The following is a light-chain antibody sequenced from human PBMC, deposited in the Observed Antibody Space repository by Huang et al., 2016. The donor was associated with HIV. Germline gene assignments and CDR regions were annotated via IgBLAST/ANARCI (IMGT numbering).Light chain of an antibody. CDR2: DAS. J-gene: IGKJ3*01. CDR3: QQYENLPRFT. Sequence: DIQMTQSPSSLSASVGDRVTITCQASQDISNYLNWYQQKPGKAPKLLIYDASNLETGVSSRFSGSGSGTDFTFTISSLQPEDIATYYCQQYENLPRFTFGPGTKVDIK. CDR1: QDISNY. V-gene: IGKV1-33*01.